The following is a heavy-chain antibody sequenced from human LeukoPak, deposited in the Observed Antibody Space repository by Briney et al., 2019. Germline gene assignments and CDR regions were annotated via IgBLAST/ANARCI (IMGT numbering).Heavy chain of an antibody. J-gene: IGHJ3*02. D-gene: IGHD6-19*01. Sequence: SVKVSCKASAGTFSSYTISWVRQPPGHGLEWMGRIIPILGIANYAQKIRGKTTTTADKSTRTGFIADSRLISEDTGVYYCSRNWAGNSFGIWGQGTMATVS. CDR2: IIPILGIA. CDR1: AGTFSSYT. CDR3: SRNWAGNSFGI. V-gene: IGHV1-69*02.